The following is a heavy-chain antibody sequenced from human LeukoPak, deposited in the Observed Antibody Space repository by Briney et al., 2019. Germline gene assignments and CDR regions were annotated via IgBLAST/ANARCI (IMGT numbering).Heavy chain of an antibody. J-gene: IGHJ5*02. V-gene: IGHV1-2*02. CDR3: ARDVDRIAVAGINWFDP. CDR2: INPNSGGT. Sequence: GASVKVSCKASGYTFTGYYMHWVRQAPGQGLEWMGWINPNSGGTNYAQKFQGRVTMTRDTSISTAYMELSSLRSEDTAVYYCARDVDRIAVAGINWFDPWGQGTLVTVSS. D-gene: IGHD6-19*01. CDR1: GYTFTGYY.